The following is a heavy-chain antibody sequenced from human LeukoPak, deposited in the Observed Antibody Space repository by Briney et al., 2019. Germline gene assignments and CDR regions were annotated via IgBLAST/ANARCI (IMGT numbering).Heavy chain of an antibody. CDR1: GFTFSSYW. CDR2: IKQDGSEK. J-gene: IGHJ4*02. D-gene: IGHD2-2*01. Sequence: GGSLRLSCAASGFTFSSYWMSWVRQAPGKGLEWVANIKQDGSEKYYVDSVKGRFTISRDNAKNSLYLQMNSLRAEDTAVYYCARGRYCSSTSCRYFDYWGQGTLVPVSS. CDR3: ARGRYCSSTSCRYFDY. V-gene: IGHV3-7*01.